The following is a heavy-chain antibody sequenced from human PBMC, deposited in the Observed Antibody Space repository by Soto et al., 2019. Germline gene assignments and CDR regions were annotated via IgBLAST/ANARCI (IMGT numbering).Heavy chain of an antibody. Sequence: ASVKVSCKASGYTFTSYGISWVRQAPGQGLEWMGWISAYNGNTNYAQKLQGRVTMTTDTSTSTAYMELRSLRSDDTAVYYCARDLSVGYCSSTSCYTDDYYGMDVWGQGTTVAVSS. D-gene: IGHD2-2*02. CDR2: ISAYNGNT. CDR1: GYTFTSYG. CDR3: ARDLSVGYCSSTSCYTDDYYGMDV. V-gene: IGHV1-18*04. J-gene: IGHJ6*02.